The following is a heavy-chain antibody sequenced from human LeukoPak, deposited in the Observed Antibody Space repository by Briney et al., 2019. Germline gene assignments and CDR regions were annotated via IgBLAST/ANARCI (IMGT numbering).Heavy chain of an antibody. CDR3: ARGFRGDNFDY. J-gene: IGHJ4*02. CDR1: GDSISTSY. Sequence: SETLSLTCTVSGDSISTSYWSWIRQPAGKGLEWIGRIYNSGSTNYNPSLKSRVSMSVDTSKNQFSLRLSSVTAADTAVYFCARGFRGDNFDYWGQGTLVTVSS. V-gene: IGHV4-4*07. CDR2: IYNSGST. D-gene: IGHD7-27*01.